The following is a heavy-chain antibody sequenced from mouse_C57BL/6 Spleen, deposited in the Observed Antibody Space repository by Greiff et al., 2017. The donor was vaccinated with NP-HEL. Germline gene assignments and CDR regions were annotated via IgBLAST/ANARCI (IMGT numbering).Heavy chain of an antibody. Sequence: EVQRVESGGGLVKPGGSLKLSCAASGFTFSSYAMSWVRQTPEKRLEWVATISDGGSYTYYPDNVKGRFTISRDNAKNNLYLQMSHLKSEDTAMYYCAREGNYYGSSLYYFDYWGQGTTLTVSS. CDR3: AREGNYYGSSLYYFDY. CDR2: ISDGGSYT. D-gene: IGHD1-1*01. CDR1: GFTFSSYA. V-gene: IGHV5-4*01. J-gene: IGHJ2*01.